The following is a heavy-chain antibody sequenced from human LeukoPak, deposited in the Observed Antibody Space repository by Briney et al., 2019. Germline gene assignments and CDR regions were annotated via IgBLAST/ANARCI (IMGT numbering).Heavy chain of an antibody. CDR2: IYYSGST. CDR3: ARSIAVAGTVGSGLDY. CDR1: GGSISSGGYY. V-gene: IGHV4-31*03. J-gene: IGHJ4*02. D-gene: IGHD6-19*01. Sequence: SQTLSLTCTVSGGSISSGGYYWSWIRQHPGKGLEWIGYIYYSGSTNYNPSLKSRVTISVDTSKNQFSLKLSSVTAADTAVYYCARSIAVAGTVGSGLDYWGQGTLVTVSS.